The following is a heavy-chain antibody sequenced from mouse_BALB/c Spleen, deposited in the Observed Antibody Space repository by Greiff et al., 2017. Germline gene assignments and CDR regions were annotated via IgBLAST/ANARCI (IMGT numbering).Heavy chain of an antibody. Sequence: EVKVEESGPSLVKPSQTLSLTCSVTGDSFTSCYWNWIRKFPGNKLEYMGYICYSGSTYYNPSLKRRLSITRDTSKNQYYLQLNSVTTENTATYYCARCLYGNYVPWGQGTLVTVSA. CDR1: GDSFTSCY. D-gene: IGHD2-10*02. J-gene: IGHJ3*01. CDR3: ARCLYGNYVP. V-gene: IGHV3-8*02. CDR2: ICYSGST.